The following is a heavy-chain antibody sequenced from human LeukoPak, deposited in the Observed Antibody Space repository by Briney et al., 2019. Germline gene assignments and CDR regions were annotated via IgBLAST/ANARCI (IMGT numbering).Heavy chain of an antibody. J-gene: IGHJ6*02. CDR1: GYTFPSYG. CDR2: ISAYNGNT. V-gene: IGHV1-18*01. Sequence: ASVQVSCKASGYTFPSYGISWVRQAPGQGLEWMGWISAYNGNTNYAQKLQGRVTMTTDTSTSTADMELRSLRSDDTAVYYCATGHEISPYGMDVWGQGTTVTVSS. CDR3: ATGHEISPYGMDV.